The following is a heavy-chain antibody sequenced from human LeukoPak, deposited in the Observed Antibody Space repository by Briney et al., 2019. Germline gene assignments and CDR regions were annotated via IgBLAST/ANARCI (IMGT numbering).Heavy chain of an antibody. CDR1: GYTFTSYG. D-gene: IGHD2-2*02. J-gene: IGHJ3*02. CDR2: ISAYNGNT. V-gene: IGHV1-18*01. Sequence: VKVSCKASGYTFTSYGISWVRQAPGQGLEWMGWISAYNGNTNYAQKLQGRVTMTEDTSTDTAYMELSSLRSEDTAVYYCATHYQLLYLHAFDIWGQGTMVTVSS. CDR3: ATHYQLLYLHAFDI.